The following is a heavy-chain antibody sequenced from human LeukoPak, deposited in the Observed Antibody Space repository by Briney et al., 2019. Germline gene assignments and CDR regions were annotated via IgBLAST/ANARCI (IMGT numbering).Heavy chain of an antibody. J-gene: IGHJ4*02. D-gene: IGHD3-22*01. Sequence: PSETLSLTCTVSGGSISSYYWSWIRQPPGKGLEWIGYIYYSGSTNYNPSLKSRVTISVDTSKNQFSLKLSSVTDADTAVYYCARVSPTHGLYYYDSSGYFIDYWGQGTLVTVSS. CDR1: GGSISSYY. CDR3: ARVSPTHGLYYYDSSGYFIDY. V-gene: IGHV4-59*01. CDR2: IYYSGST.